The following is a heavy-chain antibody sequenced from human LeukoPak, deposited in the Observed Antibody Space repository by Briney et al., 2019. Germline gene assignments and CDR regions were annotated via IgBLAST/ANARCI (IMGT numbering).Heavy chain of an antibody. CDR3: AREYGYEAAARGLVDP. CDR2: IYYSGST. Sequence: KPSETLSLTCTVSGGSISSYYWSWIRQPPGKGLEWIGYIYYSGSTYYNPSLKSRVTISVGTSKNQFSLKLSSVTAADTAVYYCAREYGYEAAARGLVDPWGQGTLVTVSS. V-gene: IGHV4-30-4*08. D-gene: IGHD6-13*01. CDR1: GGSISSYY. J-gene: IGHJ5*02.